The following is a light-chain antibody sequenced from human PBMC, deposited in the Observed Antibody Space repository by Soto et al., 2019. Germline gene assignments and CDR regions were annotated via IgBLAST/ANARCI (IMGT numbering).Light chain of an antibody. CDR1: QGIITY. CDR3: EQSFSSRWT. V-gene: IGKV1-39*01. CDR2: SSY. Sequence: DIQLTQSPSSLSASVGDRVTITCRASQGIITYLNWYQQKPGKAHNLLIYSSYTLQSGVQSRFSGSGSGTDFTLTIRSLQPEDFATYYCEQSFSSRWTFGQGTKVDIK. J-gene: IGKJ1*01.